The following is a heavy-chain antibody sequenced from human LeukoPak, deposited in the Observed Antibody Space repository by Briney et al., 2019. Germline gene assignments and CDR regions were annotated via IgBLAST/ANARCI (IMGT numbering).Heavy chain of an antibody. D-gene: IGHD3-3*01. CDR3: ARAQTVLRFLEWSTDNPYNWFDP. V-gene: IGHV4-34*01. J-gene: IGHJ5*02. Sequence: SETLSLTCAVYGGTFSGYYRSWIRQPPGKGLEWIGEINHSGSTNYNPSLKSRATISVDTSKNQFSLKLSSVTAADTAVYYCARAQTVLRFLEWSTDNPYNWFDPWGQGTLVTVSS. CDR1: GGTFSGYY. CDR2: INHSGST.